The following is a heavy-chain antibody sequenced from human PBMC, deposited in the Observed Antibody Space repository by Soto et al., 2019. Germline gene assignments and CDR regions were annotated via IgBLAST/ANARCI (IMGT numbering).Heavy chain of an antibody. Sequence: QVQLVQSGAEVKKPGASVKVSCKASGYTFSSYYMHWVRQAPGQGLEWMGIINPSGGSTSYAQKFQGRVTMTRDTSTSTVYKELSTLRYEDTAVYYCATGGTTGYWYFDLWGRGTLVTVSS. CDR1: GYTFSSYY. CDR3: ATGGTTGYWYFDL. J-gene: IGHJ2*01. V-gene: IGHV1-46*01. D-gene: IGHD1-7*01. CDR2: INPSGGST.